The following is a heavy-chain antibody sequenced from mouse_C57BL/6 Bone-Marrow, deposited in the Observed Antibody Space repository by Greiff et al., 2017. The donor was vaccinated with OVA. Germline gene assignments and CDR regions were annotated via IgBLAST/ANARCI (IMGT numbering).Heavy chain of an antibody. V-gene: IGHV7-3*01. CDR1: GFTFTDYY. D-gene: IGHD6-1*01. CDR3: ASPRNLQWYFDV. J-gene: IGHJ1*03. Sequence: EVKLMESGGGLVQPGGSLSLSCAASGFTFTDYYMSWVRQPQGKALEWLGFIRNKANGYTTEYSASVKGRFTISRDNSQSILYLQMNALRAEDSATYYCASPRNLQWYFDVWGTGTTVTVSS. CDR2: IRNKANGYTT.